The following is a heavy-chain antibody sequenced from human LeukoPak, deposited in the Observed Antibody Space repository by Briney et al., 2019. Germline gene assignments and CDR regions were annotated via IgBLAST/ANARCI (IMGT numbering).Heavy chain of an antibody. D-gene: IGHD1-26*01. V-gene: IGHV3-23*01. Sequence: GGSLRLSCAASGFTFSSYAMSWVRQAPGKGLEWVSGISGYGGTTYHADSVKGRFTISRDNSKNTLYLQMNSLRAEDTAVYYCAKSRSGSYPDYWGQGTLVTVSS. CDR2: ISGYGGTT. CDR1: GFTFSSYA. CDR3: AKSRSGSYPDY. J-gene: IGHJ4*02.